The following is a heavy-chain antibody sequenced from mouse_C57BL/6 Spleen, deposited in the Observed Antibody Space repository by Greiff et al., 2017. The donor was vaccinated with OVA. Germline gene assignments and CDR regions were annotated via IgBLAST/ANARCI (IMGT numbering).Heavy chain of an antibody. D-gene: IGHD1-1*01. V-gene: IGHV1-22*01. CDR1: GYTFTDYN. Sequence: VQLQQSGPELVKPGASVKMSCKASGYTFTDYNMHWVKQSHGKSLEWIGYINPNNGGTSYNQKFKGKATLTVNQSSSTAYMELRSLTSEDSAVYYCAREGFTTVVEDAMDDWGQGTSVTVSS. CDR3: AREGFTTVVEDAMDD. CDR2: INPNNGGT. J-gene: IGHJ4*01.